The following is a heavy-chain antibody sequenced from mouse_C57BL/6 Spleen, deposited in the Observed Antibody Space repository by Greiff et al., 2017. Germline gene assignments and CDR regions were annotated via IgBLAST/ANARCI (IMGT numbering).Heavy chain of an antibody. Sequence: QVQLKQPGTELVKPGASVKLSCKASGYTFTSYWMHWVKQRPGQGLEWIGNINPSNGGTNYNEKFKSKATLTVDKSSSTAYMQLSSLTSEDSAVYYCAREPYYYGSSYGYFDVWGTGTTVTVSS. CDR2: INPSNGGT. J-gene: IGHJ1*03. CDR1: GYTFTSYW. CDR3: AREPYYYGSSYGYFDV. V-gene: IGHV1-53*01. D-gene: IGHD1-1*01.